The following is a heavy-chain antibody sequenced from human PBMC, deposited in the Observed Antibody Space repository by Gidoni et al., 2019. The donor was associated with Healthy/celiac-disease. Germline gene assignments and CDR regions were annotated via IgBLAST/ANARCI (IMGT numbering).Heavy chain of an antibody. J-gene: IGHJ4*02. D-gene: IGHD2-15*01. Sequence: VKLLESGGGLVQPGGSLRLSCAASGFTFSSYAMSWVRQAPGQGLEWVSAISGSGGSTYYADSVKGRFTISRDNSKNTLYLQMNSLRAEDTAVYYCANLPLKLLPVWFDYWGQGTLVTVSS. CDR3: ANLPLKLLPVWFDY. V-gene: IGHV3-23*01. CDR2: ISGSGGST. CDR1: GFTFSSYA.